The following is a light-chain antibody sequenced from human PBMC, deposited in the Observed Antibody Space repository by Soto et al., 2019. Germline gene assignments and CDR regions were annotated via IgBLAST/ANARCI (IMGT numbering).Light chain of an antibody. J-gene: IGKJ4*01. CDR3: QQYNNWPLT. Sequence: EIVMTQSPATLSVSPGERATLSCRASQSVSTNVAWYQGKVGQAPRLLIYGAITRATGVPARFSGSGSETEVTLTISSLQSEDVAVYYCQQYNNWPLTFGGGTKVEIK. CDR2: GAI. CDR1: QSVSTN. V-gene: IGKV3-15*01.